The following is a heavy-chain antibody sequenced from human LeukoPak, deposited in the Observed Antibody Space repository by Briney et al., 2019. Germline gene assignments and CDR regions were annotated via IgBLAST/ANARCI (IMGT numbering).Heavy chain of an antibody. V-gene: IGHV1-69*04. CDR1: GGTFSSYA. Sequence: SVKVSCKASGGTFSSYAISWVRQAPGQGLEWMGRIIPIFGIANYAQKFQGRVAITADKSTSTAYMELSSLRSEDTAVYYRAREGGILTGYYYYSDYWGQGTLVTVSS. D-gene: IGHD3-9*01. CDR3: AREGGILTGYYYYSDY. J-gene: IGHJ4*02. CDR2: IIPIFGIA.